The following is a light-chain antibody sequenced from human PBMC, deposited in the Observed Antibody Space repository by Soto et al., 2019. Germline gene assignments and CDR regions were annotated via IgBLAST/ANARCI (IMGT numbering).Light chain of an antibody. CDR3: QQSYGNPQT. CDR1: QFVDSY. CDR2: AAS. J-gene: IGKJ3*01. V-gene: IGKV1-39*01. Sequence: DILVTQSPSSLSASVGDRVTITCRASQFVDSYLHWYQQKPGKAPDLLIYAASNLQSGVPSRFSGSGSGTDFTLTISSLQPEDFATYYCQQSYGNPQTFGPGTKVDIK.